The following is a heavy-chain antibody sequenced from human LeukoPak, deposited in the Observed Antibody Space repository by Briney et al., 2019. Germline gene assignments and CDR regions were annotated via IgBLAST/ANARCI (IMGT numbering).Heavy chain of an antibody. J-gene: IGHJ4*02. V-gene: IGHV4-39*01. D-gene: IGHD4-11*01. CDR3: ATFTVTTGKYYFDY. Sequence: NPSETLSLTCTVSGGSISSSSYYWGWIRQPPGKGLEWIGSIYYSGSTYYSPSLKSRVTISVDTSKNQFSLKLSSVTAADTAVYYCATFTVTTGKYYFDYWGQGTLVTVSS. CDR1: GGSISSSSYY. CDR2: IYYSGST.